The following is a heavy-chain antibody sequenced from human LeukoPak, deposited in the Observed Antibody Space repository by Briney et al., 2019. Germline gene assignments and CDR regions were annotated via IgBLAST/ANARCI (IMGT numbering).Heavy chain of an antibody. D-gene: IGHD3-9*01. J-gene: IGHJ4*02. CDR2: INSDGSST. V-gene: IGHV3-74*01. CDR1: GFTFSSYW. Sequence: PGGSLRLSCAASGFTFSSYWRHWVRQPPGKGLVWVSRINSDGSSTSYADPAKGRFTISRDNAKNTLYLQMNSLRAEDTAVYYCARGPYDILTGYYGYYFDYWGQGALVTVSS. CDR3: ARGPYDILTGYYGYYFDY.